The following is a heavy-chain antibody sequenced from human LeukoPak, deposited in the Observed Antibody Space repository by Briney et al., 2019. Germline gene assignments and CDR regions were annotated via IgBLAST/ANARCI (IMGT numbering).Heavy chain of an antibody. D-gene: IGHD6-13*01. Sequence: GASVKVSCKASGYTFTGHYIHWVRQAPGQGLEWMGWSNPNSGGTNYAQKFQGRVTMTRDTSISTAYMELSGLRFDDTAVYYCARDGLSAASDYWGQGTLVTVSS. CDR1: GYTFTGHY. CDR2: SNPNSGGT. J-gene: IGHJ4*02. CDR3: ARDGLSAASDY. V-gene: IGHV1-2*02.